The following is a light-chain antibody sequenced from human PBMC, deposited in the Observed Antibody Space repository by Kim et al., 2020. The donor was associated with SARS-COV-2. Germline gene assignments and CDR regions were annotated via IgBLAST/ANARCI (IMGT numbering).Light chain of an antibody. CDR3: QESYDTPLT. CDR1: EIITTY. V-gene: IGKV1-39*01. Sequence: SASVGDRVTISCRSSEIITTYLNWYQKKPGNAPKLLIYGASTLQGGVPSRFSGSGYGTDFSLTISSLQPEDFGTYYCQESYDTPLTFGGGTKLEI. J-gene: IGKJ4*01. CDR2: GAS.